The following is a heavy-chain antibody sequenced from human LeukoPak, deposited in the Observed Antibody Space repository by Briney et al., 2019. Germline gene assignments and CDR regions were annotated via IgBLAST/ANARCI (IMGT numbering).Heavy chain of an antibody. Sequence: ASVKVSCKASGYTLTGYYMHWVRQAPGKGLEWVGWINLNRGGTNHAQKLQRKVPMTRATSISTAYMELSRLRADDTAVDVCARQAPPYDSSGYFDYWGQGTLVTVSS. CDR2: INLNRGGT. CDR1: GYTLTGYY. D-gene: IGHD3-22*01. V-gene: IGHV1-2*02. CDR3: ARQAPPYDSSGYFDY. J-gene: IGHJ4*02.